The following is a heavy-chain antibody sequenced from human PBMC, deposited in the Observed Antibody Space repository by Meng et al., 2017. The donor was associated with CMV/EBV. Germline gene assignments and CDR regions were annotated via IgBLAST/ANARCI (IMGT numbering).Heavy chain of an antibody. CDR1: GFTFSSYE. CDR3: ARDYDFWSVYAPTYYYYYGMDV. J-gene: IGHJ6*02. V-gene: IGHV3-48*03. CDR2: ISSSGSTI. Sequence: GESLKISCAASGFTFSSYEMNWVRQAPGKGLEWVSYISSSGSTIYYADSVKGRFTISRDNAKNSLYLQMNSLRAEDTAVYYCARDYDFWSVYAPTYYYYYGMDVWGQGTTVTVSS. D-gene: IGHD3-3*01.